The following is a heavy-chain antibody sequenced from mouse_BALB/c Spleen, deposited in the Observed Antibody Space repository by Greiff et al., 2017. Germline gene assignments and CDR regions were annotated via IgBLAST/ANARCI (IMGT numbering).Heavy chain of an antibody. J-gene: IGHJ4*01. CDR1: GYAFSSYW. D-gene: IGHD2-14*01. Sequence: VQLQQSGAELVRPGSSVKISCKASGYAFSSYWMNWVKQRPGQGLEWIGQIYPGDGDTNYNGKFKGKATLTADKSSSTAYMQLSSLTSEDSAVYFCARGVRRKAMDYWGQGTSVTVSS. V-gene: IGHV1-80*01. CDR3: ARGVRRKAMDY. CDR2: IYPGDGDT.